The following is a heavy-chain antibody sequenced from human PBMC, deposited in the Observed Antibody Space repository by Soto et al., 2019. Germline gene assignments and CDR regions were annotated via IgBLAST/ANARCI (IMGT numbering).Heavy chain of an antibody. CDR3: AREGGITMIYPRSPYNWLDP. CDR1: GYTFTGYY. CDR2: INPNSGGT. Sequence: ASVKVSCKASGYTFTGYYMHWVRQAPGQGLEWMGWINPNSGGTNYAQKFQGRVTMTRDTSISTAYMELSRLRSDDTAVYYCAREGGITMIYPRSPYNWLDPWGQGTMVTVYS. D-gene: IGHD3-22*01. J-gene: IGHJ5*02. V-gene: IGHV1-2*02.